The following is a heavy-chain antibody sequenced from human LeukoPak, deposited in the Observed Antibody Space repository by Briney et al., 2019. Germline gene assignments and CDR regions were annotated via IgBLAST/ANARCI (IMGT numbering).Heavy chain of an antibody. V-gene: IGHV3-33*06. CDR2: IWYDGSNK. CDR3: AKDLYGILTGYLDY. CDR1: GFRFRTYG. D-gene: IGHD3-9*01. Sequence: PGGSLRLSCAASGFRFRTYGMHWVRQAPGKGLEWVAAIWYDGSNKYYADSVKGRFTISRDNPTNTLYLQINSLRAEDTAVYYCAKDLYGILTGYLDYWGQGTLVTVSS. J-gene: IGHJ4*02.